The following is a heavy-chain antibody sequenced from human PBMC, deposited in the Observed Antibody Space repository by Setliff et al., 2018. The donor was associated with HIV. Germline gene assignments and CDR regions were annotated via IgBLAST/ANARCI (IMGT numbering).Heavy chain of an antibody. Sequence: PSETLSLTCTVSGGSITSGSYYWSWIRQPPGKGLEWVGHIYSTGDTNYNPSLKSRVTLSADTSKNQLSLSLTSVTAADTAVYYCARVRLTMIMMVDYFDQWGQGTLVTVSS. CDR2: IYSTGDT. D-gene: IGHD3-22*01. CDR3: ARVRLTMIMMVDYFDQ. CDR1: GGSITSGSYY. V-gene: IGHV4-61*01. J-gene: IGHJ4*02.